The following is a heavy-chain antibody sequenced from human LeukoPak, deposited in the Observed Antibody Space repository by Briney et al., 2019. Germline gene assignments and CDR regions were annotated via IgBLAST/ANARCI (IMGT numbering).Heavy chain of an antibody. V-gene: IGHV1-69*13. D-gene: IGHD3-10*01. Sequence: ASVKVSCKASGGTFSSYAISWVRQAPGQGLEWMGGIIPIFGTANYAQKFQGRVTITADESTSTAYMELSSLRSEDTAVYYCARVGGVMVRGVRDAFDIWGQGTMVTVSS. CDR2: IIPIFGTA. J-gene: IGHJ3*02. CDR3: ARVGGVMVRGVRDAFDI. CDR1: GGTFSSYA.